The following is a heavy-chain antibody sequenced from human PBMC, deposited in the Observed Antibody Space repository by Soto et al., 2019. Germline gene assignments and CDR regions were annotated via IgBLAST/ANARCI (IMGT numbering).Heavy chain of an antibody. CDR3: ARLVGKMDAFDI. Sequence: GGSLRLSCAASGFTFSSYWMHWVRQAPGKGLVWVSRINSDGSSTSYADSVKGRFTISRDNAKNTLYLQMNSLRAEDTAVYYCARLVGKMDAFDIWGQGTMVTVSS. D-gene: IGHD2-8*02. J-gene: IGHJ3*02. V-gene: IGHV3-74*01. CDR2: INSDGSST. CDR1: GFTFSSYW.